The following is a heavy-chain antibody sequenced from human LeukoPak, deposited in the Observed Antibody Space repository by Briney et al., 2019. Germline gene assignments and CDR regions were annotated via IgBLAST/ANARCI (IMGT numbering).Heavy chain of an antibody. J-gene: IGHJ4*02. V-gene: IGHV3-30*14. Sequence: GGSLRFSCAASGFTFSSFATHWVRQAPGKGLEWVAVISYDGGNKYYADSVKGRFTISRDNSKNTLYLQMNSLTAEDTAVYYCARDDRGLAAAGFFDYWGQGTLVTVSS. CDR1: GFTFSSFA. CDR3: ARDDRGLAAAGFFDY. D-gene: IGHD6-13*01. CDR2: ISYDGGNK.